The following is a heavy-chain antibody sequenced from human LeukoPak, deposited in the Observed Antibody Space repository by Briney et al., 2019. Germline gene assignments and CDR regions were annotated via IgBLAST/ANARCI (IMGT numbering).Heavy chain of an antibody. V-gene: IGHV3-23*01. CDR2: ISGSGGST. J-gene: IGHJ4*02. Sequence: GGSLRLSCAASGFTFSSYAMSWVRQAPGKGLEWVSAISGSGGSTYYADSVKGRFTISRDNSKNTLYLQMNSLRAEDTAVYYCAKGSRGILTGFPYYFDYWGQGTLVTVSS. CDR3: AKGSRGILTGFPYYFDY. CDR1: GFTFSSYA. D-gene: IGHD3-9*01.